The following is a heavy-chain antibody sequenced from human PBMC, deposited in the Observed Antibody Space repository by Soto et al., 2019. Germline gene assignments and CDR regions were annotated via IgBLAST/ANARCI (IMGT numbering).Heavy chain of an antibody. CDR3: ARAEYSSSPLGY. CDR1: GFTFSSYD. J-gene: IGHJ4*02. D-gene: IGHD6-6*01. CDR2: IGTAGDT. Sequence: GGSLRLSCAASGFTFSSYDMHWVRQATGKGLEWVSAIGTAGDTYYPGSVKGRFTISRENAKNSLYLQMNSLRAEDTAVYYCARAEYSSSPLGYWGQGTLVTVSS. V-gene: IGHV3-13*01.